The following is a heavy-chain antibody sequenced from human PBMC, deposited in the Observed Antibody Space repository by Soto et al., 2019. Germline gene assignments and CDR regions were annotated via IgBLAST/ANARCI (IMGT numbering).Heavy chain of an antibody. V-gene: IGHV4-59*01. Sequence: SETLSLTCTVSGGSISSYYWSWIRQPPGKGLEWIGYIYYSGSTNYNPSLKSRVTISVDTSKNQFSLKLSSVTAADTAVYYCARLNPRSVGATGPTFDYWGQGTLVTVSS. CDR2: IYYSGST. D-gene: IGHD1-26*01. CDR3: ARLNPRSVGATGPTFDY. J-gene: IGHJ4*02. CDR1: GGSISSYY.